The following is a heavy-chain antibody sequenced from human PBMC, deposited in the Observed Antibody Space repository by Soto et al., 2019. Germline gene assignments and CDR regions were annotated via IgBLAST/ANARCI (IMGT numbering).Heavy chain of an antibody. D-gene: IGHD3-3*01. V-gene: IGHV1-18*01. Sequence: ASVKVSCKASGYTVTSYGISWVRQAPGQGLEWMGWISAYNGNTNYAQKLQGRVTMTTDTSTSTAYMELRSLRSDDTAVYYCARPRFLEWSYGMDVWGQGTTVTVSS. CDR2: ISAYNGNT. CDR3: ARPRFLEWSYGMDV. J-gene: IGHJ6*02. CDR1: GYTVTSYG.